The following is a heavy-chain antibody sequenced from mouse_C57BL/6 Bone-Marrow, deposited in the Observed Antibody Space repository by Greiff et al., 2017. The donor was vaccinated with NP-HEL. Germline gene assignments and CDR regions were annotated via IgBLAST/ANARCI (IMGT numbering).Heavy chain of an antibody. CDR3: ARGITTVVAPYYFDY. CDR2: IYPGSGST. D-gene: IGHD1-1*01. Sequence: VQLQQPGAELVKPGASVKMSCKASGYTFTSYWITWVKQRPGQGLEWIGDIYPGSGSTNYNEKFKSKATLTVDTSSSTAYMQRSSLTSEDSAVYYCARGITTVVAPYYFDYWGQGTTLTVSS. V-gene: IGHV1-55*01. J-gene: IGHJ2*01. CDR1: GYTFTSYW.